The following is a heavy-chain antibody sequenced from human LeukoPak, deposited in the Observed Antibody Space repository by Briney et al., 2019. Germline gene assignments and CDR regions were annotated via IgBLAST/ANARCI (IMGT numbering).Heavy chain of an antibody. CDR1: GDSISYFY. CDR3: ARVRPPVATVYYLDY. D-gene: IGHD5-12*01. CDR2: FSSSGTT. V-gene: IGHV4-4*07. Sequence: PSETLSLTCSVSGDSISYFYWSWIRQAAGKGLEWIGRFSSSGTTDYNASLKSRVTMSVDTSNNQFSLMLTSVTAADTAVYYCARVRPPVATVYYLDYWGPGTLVSVSS. J-gene: IGHJ4*02.